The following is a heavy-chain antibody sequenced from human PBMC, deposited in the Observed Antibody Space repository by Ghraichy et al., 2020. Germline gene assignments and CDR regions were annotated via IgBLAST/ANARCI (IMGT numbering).Heavy chain of an antibody. CDR3: ARVRCTSTGCYTRFTFDY. CDR2: IFYSGST. D-gene: IGHD2-2*02. J-gene: IGHJ4*02. CDR1: GGSISSYY. V-gene: IGHV4-59*01. Sequence: SETLSLTCTVSGGSISSYYWSWIRQPPGKGLEWIGHIFYSGSTNYNPSLESRVTISVDTPKNQFSLKLTSVTAADTAVYYCARVRCTSTGCYTRFTFDYWGQGTLVTVSS.